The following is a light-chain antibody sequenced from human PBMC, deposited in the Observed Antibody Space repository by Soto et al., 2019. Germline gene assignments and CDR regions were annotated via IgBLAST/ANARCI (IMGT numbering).Light chain of an antibody. V-gene: IGLV2-14*01. CDR3: SSYTSSSLYL. J-gene: IGLJ1*01. CDR1: SSDVGGYNY. Sequence: QSALTQPASVSGSPGQSITISCTGTSSDVGGYNYVSWYQQHPGKAPKLMIYDVSNRPSGVSNPFSGSKSGNTASLTISGLQAEDEADYYCSSYTSSSLYLFGTGTKLTVL. CDR2: DVS.